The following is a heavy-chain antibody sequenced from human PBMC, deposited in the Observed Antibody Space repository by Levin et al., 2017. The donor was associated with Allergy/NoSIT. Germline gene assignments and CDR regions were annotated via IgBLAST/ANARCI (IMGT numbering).Heavy chain of an antibody. CDR1: GGSITGYH. V-gene: IGHV4-59*13. J-gene: IGHJ6*02. CDR2: AFYSWSTGHT. Sequence: MSGGSLRLSCTVSGGSITGYHWSWIRRPPGKGLEWIGYAFYSWSTGHTNSNPSLKNPVTVSIDTTQNQFSLRLIPSTAADTAVYYCARDRVLEPSWSREQYYCYGMDVWGQGPTVTVSS. D-gene: IGHD2/OR15-2a*01. CDR3: ARDRVLEPSWSREQYYCYGMDV.